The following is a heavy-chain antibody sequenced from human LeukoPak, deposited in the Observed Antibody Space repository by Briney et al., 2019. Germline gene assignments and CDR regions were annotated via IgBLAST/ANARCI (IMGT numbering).Heavy chain of an antibody. D-gene: IGHD3-22*01. CDR3: ASSYYYDSSGYYGFDY. V-gene: IGHV1-2*06. CDR1: GYTFTGYY. Sequence: ASVKVSCKASGYTFTGYYMHWVRQAPGQGLEWMGRINPNSGGTNYAQKFQGRVTMTRDTSISTAYMELSRLRSDDTAVYYCASSYYYDSSGYYGFDYWGRGTLVTVSS. CDR2: INPNSGGT. J-gene: IGHJ4*02.